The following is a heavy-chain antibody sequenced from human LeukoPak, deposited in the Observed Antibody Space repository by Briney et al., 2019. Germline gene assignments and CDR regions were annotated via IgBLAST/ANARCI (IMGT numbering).Heavy chain of an antibody. CDR3: ARDPGDTDWYNFDF. CDR1: GGSMSGHF. CDR2: IHSSGST. D-gene: IGHD3-9*01. J-gene: IGHJ4*02. Sequence: SDTLSLTCTVSGGSMSGHFWRWFRRPPGKGLENIGYIHSSGSTNSNPSYKSRVTVSLEMSKNQFSLSLSSVTAADTAVYYCARDPGDTDWYNFDFWGQGILVTVSS. V-gene: IGHV4-59*11.